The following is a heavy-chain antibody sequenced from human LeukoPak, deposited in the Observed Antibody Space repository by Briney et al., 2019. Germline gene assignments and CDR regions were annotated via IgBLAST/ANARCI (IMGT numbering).Heavy chain of an antibody. CDR2: ISYDGSNK. CDR3: ARESYGDFSFDY. J-gene: IGHJ4*02. V-gene: IGHV3-30*04. CDR1: GFTFSSYA. D-gene: IGHD4-17*01. Sequence: PGGSLRLSCAASGFTFSSYAMHWVRQAPGKGLEWVAVISYDGSNKYYADSVKGRFTISRDNSKNTLYLQMNSLRAEDTAVYYCARESYGDFSFDYWGQGTLVTVSS.